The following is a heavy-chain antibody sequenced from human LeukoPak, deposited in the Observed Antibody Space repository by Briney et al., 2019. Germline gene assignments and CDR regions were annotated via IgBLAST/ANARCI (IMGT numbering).Heavy chain of an antibody. CDR2: IYPGDSDS. V-gene: IGHV5-51*01. D-gene: IGHD4-11*01. J-gene: IGHJ4*02. Sequence: GESLKISCKGSGYSFTSYRIAWVRQMPGKGLEWMGIIYPGDSDSRYSPSFQGQVTISADKSIRTAYLQWSSLKASDTAMYYCARWSLVYSNYAGYFGSWGQGTLVTVSS. CDR1: GYSFTSYR. CDR3: ARWSLVYSNYAGYFGS.